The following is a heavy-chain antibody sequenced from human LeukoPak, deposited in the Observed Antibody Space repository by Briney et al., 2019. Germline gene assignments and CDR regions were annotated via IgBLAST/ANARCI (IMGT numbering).Heavy chain of an antibody. CDR1: GFTFSSYS. J-gene: IGHJ4*02. Sequence: GGSLRLSCAASGFTFSSYSMNWVRQAPGKGLEWVSYISSSSSTIYYADSVKGRFTISRDNAKNSLYLQMNSLRAEDTAVYYCARRPRDGYNLPFDYWCQGTLVTASS. D-gene: IGHD5-24*01. CDR2: ISSSSSTI. CDR3: ARRPRDGYNLPFDY. V-gene: IGHV3-48*04.